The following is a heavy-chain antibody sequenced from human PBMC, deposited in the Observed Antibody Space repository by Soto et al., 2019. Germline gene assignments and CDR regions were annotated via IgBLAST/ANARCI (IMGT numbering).Heavy chain of an antibody. CDR3: AREEGFRITMDRGRWFDP. D-gene: IGHD3-10*01. CDR2: VNPISGDT. V-gene: IGHV1-2*02. CDR1: GYTFTGYY. Sequence: QIQLVQSGAEVKKPGASVKVSCRASGYTFTGYYLHWVRQAPGQGLEWMGWVNPISGDTNYAQKFQDRVIMTRDRSITTVQVELSRLRSDDTAVYYCAREEGFRITMDRGRWFDPWCQGTLVTVSS. J-gene: IGHJ5*02.